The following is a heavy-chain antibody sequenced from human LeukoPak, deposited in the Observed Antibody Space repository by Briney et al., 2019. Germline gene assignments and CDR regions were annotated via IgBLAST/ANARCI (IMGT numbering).Heavy chain of an antibody. J-gene: IGHJ4*02. Sequence: GGSLRLSCAASGFTSDDYTMHWVRQAPGKGLEWVSLISWDGGSTYYADSVKGRFTISRDNSKNSLYLQMNSLRAEDTALYYCAKVAGKGYSYGYPYDYWGQGTLVTVSS. CDR2: ISWDGGST. D-gene: IGHD5-18*01. CDR3: AKVAGKGYSYGYPYDY. V-gene: IGHV3-43D*03. CDR1: GFTSDDYT.